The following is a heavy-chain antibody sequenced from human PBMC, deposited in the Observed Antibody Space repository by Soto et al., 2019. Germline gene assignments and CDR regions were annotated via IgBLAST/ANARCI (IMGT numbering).Heavy chain of an antibody. Sequence: QVQLVESGGGLVKPGGSLRLSCSASGFTFSDYYMSWIRQAPGKGLEWISYISSSGTTIYYADSVKGRFTISRDNAKNSLYLQMNSLRAEAAAVYYCSRGGNCSSTPCYANWFDPWGQGTLVPVSS. V-gene: IGHV3-11*01. J-gene: IGHJ5*02. CDR3: SRGGNCSSTPCYANWFDP. CDR2: ISSSGTTI. D-gene: IGHD2-2*01. CDR1: GFTFSDYY.